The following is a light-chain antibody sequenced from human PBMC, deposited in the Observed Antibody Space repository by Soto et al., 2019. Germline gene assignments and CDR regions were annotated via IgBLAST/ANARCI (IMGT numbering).Light chain of an antibody. CDR3: QHYNNWPPYT. CDR2: GAS. V-gene: IGKV3D-15*01. CDR1: QRISSN. Sequence: EIVMTQSPDTLSVSPGERATLSCRASQRISSNLAWYQQKPGQAPRLLIYGASTRATGVPARFSGSGSETEFTPTISNLQSEDCAVYYCQHYNNWPPYTFGQGTKLEIK. J-gene: IGKJ2*01.